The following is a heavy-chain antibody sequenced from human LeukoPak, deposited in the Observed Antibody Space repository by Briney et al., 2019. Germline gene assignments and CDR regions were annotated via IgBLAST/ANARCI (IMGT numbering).Heavy chain of an antibody. D-gene: IGHD6-13*01. CDR3: ARGVYIAAAQYGY. V-gene: IGHV3-53*04. CDR1: GFTVSSNY. Sequence: GGSLRLSCAASGFTVSSNYMSWVRQAPGKGLEWVSVIYSGGSTYYADSVKGRFTISRHNSKNTLYLQMNGLRAEDTAVYYCARGVYIAAAQYGYWGQGTLVTVSS. J-gene: IGHJ4*02. CDR2: IYSGGST.